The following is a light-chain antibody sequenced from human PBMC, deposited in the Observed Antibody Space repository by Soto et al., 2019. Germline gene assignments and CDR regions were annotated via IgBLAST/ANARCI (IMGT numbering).Light chain of an antibody. J-gene: IGLJ1*01. V-gene: IGLV2-11*01. Sequence: QSVLTQPRSVSGSPGQSVTISCTGTSSDVGGYNYVSWYQQHPGKAPKLMIFDVSERPSGVPDRFSGSKSGNTASLIISGLQAEDEADYYCCSYAGNFIFVSGTGTKVTVL. CDR1: SSDVGGYNY. CDR3: CSYAGNFIFV. CDR2: DVS.